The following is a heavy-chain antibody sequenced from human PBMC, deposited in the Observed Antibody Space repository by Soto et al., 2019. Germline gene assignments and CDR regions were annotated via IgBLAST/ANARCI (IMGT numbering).Heavy chain of an antibody. CDR2: INDSGRT. J-gene: IGHJ4*02. CDR1: GGSISSSSSY. V-gene: IGHV4-39*01. CDR3: ARGLSVAGTSY. D-gene: IGHD6-19*01. Sequence: SETLSLTCSVSGGSISSSSSYWCWIRQPPGKGLEWIGSINDSGRTNYSPSLKSRVTTSVDTSKNQFSLKLSSVTAADAAVYYCARGLSVAGTSYWGQGTLVTVSS.